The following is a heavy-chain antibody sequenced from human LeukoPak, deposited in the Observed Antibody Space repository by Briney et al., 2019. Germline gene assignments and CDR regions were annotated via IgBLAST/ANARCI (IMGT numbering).Heavy chain of an antibody. CDR3: ARERDGYNSNWFDP. D-gene: IGHD5-24*01. J-gene: IGHJ5*02. CDR1: GFTVSSNY. V-gene: IGHV3-53*01. CDR2: IYSGGST. Sequence: PGGSLRLSCAASGFTVSSNYMSWVRQAPGKGLEWVSVIYSGGSTYYADSVKGRFTISRDNSKNTLYLQMNSLRAEDTAVYYCARERDGYNSNWFDPWGQGTLVTVSS.